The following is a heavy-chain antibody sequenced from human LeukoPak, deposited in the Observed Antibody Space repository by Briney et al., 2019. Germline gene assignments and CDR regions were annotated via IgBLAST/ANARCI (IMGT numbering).Heavy chain of an antibody. D-gene: IGHD5-12*01. CDR3: ARGLRRWLRDPFDY. J-gene: IGHJ4*02. CDR2: INHSGST. V-gene: IGHV4-34*01. Sequence: SETLSLTCAVYGGSFSGYYWSWIRQPPGKGLEWIGEINHSGSTNDNPSLKSRVTISGDTSKNQFSLKLSSVTAADTAVYYCARGLRRWLRDPFDYWGQGTLVTVSS. CDR1: GGSFSGYY.